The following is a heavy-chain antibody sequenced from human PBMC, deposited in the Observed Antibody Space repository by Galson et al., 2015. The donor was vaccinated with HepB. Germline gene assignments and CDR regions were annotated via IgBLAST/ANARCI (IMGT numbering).Heavy chain of an antibody. Sequence: SLRLSCAASGFTFSSYAMHWVRQAPGKGLEWVAVISYDGSNKYYADSVKGRFTISRDNSKNTLYLQMNSLRAEDTAVYYCARLDYGVLEYFQHWGQGTLVTVSS. V-gene: IGHV3-30*04. CDR3: ARLDYGVLEYFQH. D-gene: IGHD4-17*01. CDR1: GFTFSSYA. J-gene: IGHJ1*01. CDR2: ISYDGSNK.